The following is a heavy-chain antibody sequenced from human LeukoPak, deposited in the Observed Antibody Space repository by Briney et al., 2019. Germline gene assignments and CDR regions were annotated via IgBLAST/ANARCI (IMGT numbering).Heavy chain of an antibody. J-gene: IGHJ4*02. Sequence: ASVKVSCKAPGYTFTGYYMHWVRQAPGQGLEWMGWINPNSGGTNYAQKFQGRVTMTRDTSISTAYMELSRLRSDDTAVYYCARDARVEEQQLVVFDYWGQGTLVTVSS. CDR3: ARDARVEEQQLVVFDY. D-gene: IGHD6-13*01. CDR1: GYTFTGYY. CDR2: INPNSGGT. V-gene: IGHV1-2*02.